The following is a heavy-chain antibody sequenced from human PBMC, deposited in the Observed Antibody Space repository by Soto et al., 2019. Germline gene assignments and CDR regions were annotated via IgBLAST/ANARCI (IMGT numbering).Heavy chain of an antibody. CDR2: IYYSGST. V-gene: IGHV4-59*01. CDR3: ARAYGGYADY. D-gene: IGHD5-12*01. Sequence: SETLALTCTASGGPISSYYWGWIRQPPGKGLGWIGYIYYSGSTNYNPSLKSRVTISVDTSKNQFSLKLSSVTAADTAVYYCARAYGGYADYWGQGALVTVS. J-gene: IGHJ4*02. CDR1: GGPISSYY.